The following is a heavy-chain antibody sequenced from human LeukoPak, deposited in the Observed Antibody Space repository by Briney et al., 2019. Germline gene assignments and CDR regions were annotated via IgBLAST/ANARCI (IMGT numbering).Heavy chain of an antibody. V-gene: IGHV4-59*01. Sequence: SETLSLTCSVSGGSISSYYWSWIRQPPGKGLEWIGYIYYSGRTNYNPSLKSRVTISVDTSKNQFSLTLSSVTAADTAVYYCARGQKYRNGYTVTELGSGYFDYWGQGTLVTVSS. CDR3: ARGQKYRNGYTVTELGSGYFDY. CDR1: GGSISSYY. CDR2: IYYSGRT. D-gene: IGHD5-18*01. J-gene: IGHJ4*02.